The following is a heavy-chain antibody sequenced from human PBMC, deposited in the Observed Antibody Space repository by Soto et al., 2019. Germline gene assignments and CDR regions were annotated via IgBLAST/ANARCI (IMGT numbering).Heavy chain of an antibody. V-gene: IGHV3-23*01. J-gene: IGHJ4*02. CDR2: ISVSVVSK. CDR3: AINKRYDPPDY. Sequence: EVQLLESGGGLVQPGGSLRLSCAASGFTFSSYAMSWVRQAPGKGLAWVSGISVSVVSKYYADSVKVRFTISRDHSKNTLYLQMTSLRAEDTAVYYCAINKRYDPPDYWGQGTLVTVSS. D-gene: IGHD3-16*01. CDR1: GFTFSSYA.